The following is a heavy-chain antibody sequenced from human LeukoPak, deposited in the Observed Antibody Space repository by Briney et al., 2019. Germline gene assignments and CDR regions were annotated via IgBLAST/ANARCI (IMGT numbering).Heavy chain of an antibody. CDR3: ARELLSGDPSIGN. Sequence: PGGSLRLSCAASGFTFSTYGMHWVRQAPGTGLEWVAFIRSDGSIKYYADSVKGRFTISRDNFKNTLYLQMNSLRAEDTAVYYCARELLSGDPSIGNWGQGTLVTVSS. V-gene: IGHV3-30*02. CDR1: GFTFSTYG. D-gene: IGHD7-27*01. CDR2: IRSDGSIK. J-gene: IGHJ4*02.